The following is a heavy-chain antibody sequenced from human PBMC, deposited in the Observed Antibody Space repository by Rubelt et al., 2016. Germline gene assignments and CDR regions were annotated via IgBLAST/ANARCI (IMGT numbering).Heavy chain of an antibody. V-gene: IGHV4-4*02. CDR2: IYHSGST. CDR3: ARDRGDGYPSPFDY. Sequence: QVQLQESGPGLVKPSGTLSLTCAVSGGSISSSNWWSWVRQPPGKGLEWIGEIYHSGSTNYNPSLKSRFTISVDKSKNQFSLKLSSVTAADTAVYYCARDRGDGYPSPFDYWGQGTLVTVSS. D-gene: IGHD5-24*01. J-gene: IGHJ4*02. CDR1: GGSISSSNW.